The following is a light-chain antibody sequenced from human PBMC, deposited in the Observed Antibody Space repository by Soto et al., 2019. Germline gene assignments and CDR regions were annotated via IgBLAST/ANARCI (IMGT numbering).Light chain of an antibody. Sequence: QSVLTQPASVSGSPGQSITISCTGTISDVSGYNFVSWYQQYPGKAPKLMIYDVSNRPSGVSNRFSGSKSGNTASLTISGLQAEDEADYYCSSYKSSNTYAFGAGTELTVL. CDR3: SSYKSSNTYA. J-gene: IGLJ1*01. CDR2: DVS. V-gene: IGLV2-14*03. CDR1: ISDVSGYNF.